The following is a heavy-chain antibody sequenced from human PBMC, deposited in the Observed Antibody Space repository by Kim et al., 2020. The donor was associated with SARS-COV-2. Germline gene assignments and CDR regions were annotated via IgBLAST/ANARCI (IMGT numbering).Heavy chain of an antibody. CDR3: ATFIVATSRGGDY. V-gene: IGHV4-39*01. Sequence: YNPSLKSRVTISVDTSKNQFSLKLSSVTAADTAVYYCATFIVATSRGGDYWGQGTLVTVSS. J-gene: IGHJ4*02. D-gene: IGHD5-12*01.